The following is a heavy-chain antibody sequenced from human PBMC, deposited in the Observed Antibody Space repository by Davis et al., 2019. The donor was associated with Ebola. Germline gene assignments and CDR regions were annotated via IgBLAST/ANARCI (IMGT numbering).Heavy chain of an antibody. CDR3: ASGTYYGSGSYIDY. D-gene: IGHD3-10*01. CDR2: VNPSGGST. J-gene: IGHJ4*02. CDR1: GYTFTSYY. V-gene: IGHV1-46*01. Sequence: AASVKVSCKAFGYTFTSYYIHWVRQAPGQGLEWMGIVNPSGGSTTYAQKFQGRVTVTRDTSTSTVYMELSSLRSEDTAVYYCASGTYYGSGSYIDYWGQGTLVTVSS.